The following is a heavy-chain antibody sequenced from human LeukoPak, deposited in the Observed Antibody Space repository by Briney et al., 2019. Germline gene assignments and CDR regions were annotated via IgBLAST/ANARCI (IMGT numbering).Heavy chain of an antibody. CDR1: GFTFSAFW. D-gene: IGHD5-24*01. CDR3: ATVDFDP. CDR2: INSDGSST. J-gene: IGHJ5*02. Sequence: GGSLRLSCAASGFTFSAFWMHWVRQAPGKGLVWVSRINSDGSSTTYADSVKGRFTISRDNAKNSLYLQMNSLRAEDTAVYYCATVDFDPWGQGTLVTVSS. V-gene: IGHV3-74*01.